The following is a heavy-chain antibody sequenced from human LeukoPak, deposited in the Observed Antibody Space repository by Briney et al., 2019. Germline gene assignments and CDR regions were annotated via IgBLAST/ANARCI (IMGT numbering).Heavy chain of an antibody. V-gene: IGHV1-69*05. Sequence: SVKVSCKASGGTFSSYAISWVRQAPGQGLEWMGGIIPIFGTANYAQKLQGRVTMTTDASTSTAYMELRSLRSDDTAVYYCARDLPRIAAAGDYWGQGTLVTVSS. CDR2: IIPIFGTA. D-gene: IGHD6-13*01. CDR1: GGTFSSYA. J-gene: IGHJ4*01. CDR3: ARDLPRIAAAGDY.